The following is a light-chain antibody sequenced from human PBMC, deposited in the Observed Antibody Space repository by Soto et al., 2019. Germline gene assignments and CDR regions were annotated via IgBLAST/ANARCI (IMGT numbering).Light chain of an antibody. V-gene: IGKV3-11*01. CDR3: QQRSNWPLT. Sequence: EIVLTQSPATLSLSPGERATLSCRASQSVSSYLAWYQQKPGQAPRLLFYDASNRATGIPARFSGSGSGTDFTLPISRLEPEDFAVYYCQQRSNWPLTFGGGTKVQIK. CDR2: DAS. CDR1: QSVSSY. J-gene: IGKJ4*01.